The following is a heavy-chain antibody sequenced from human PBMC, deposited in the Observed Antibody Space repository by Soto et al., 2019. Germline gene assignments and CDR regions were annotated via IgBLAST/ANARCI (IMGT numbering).Heavy chain of an antibody. J-gene: IGHJ4*02. CDR1: GGSISSGGNY. CDR3: ARYTSPHYDKNRGFDY. Sequence: SETLSLTCTVSGGSISSGGNYWSWIRQHPGKGLEWITYIYDSGSSYYNPSLKSRTSISVDTSRNQFSLKLSSVTAADTAVYYCARYTSPHYDKNRGFDYWGQGALVTVSS. D-gene: IGHD3-22*01. CDR2: IYDSGSS. V-gene: IGHV4-31*02.